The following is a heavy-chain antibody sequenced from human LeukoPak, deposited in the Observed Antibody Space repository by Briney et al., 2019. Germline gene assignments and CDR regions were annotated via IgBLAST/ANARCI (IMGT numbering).Heavy chain of an antibody. D-gene: IGHD3-10*01. CDR2: IWYDGSTK. CDR1: GFTFSSYG. CDR3: ARDMGSGSYSDY. Sequence: PGGSLRLSCAASGFTFSSYGMHWVRQAPGKGLEWVAVIWYDGSTKYYADSVKGRFTIFRDNSKNTLYLQMNSLRAEDTAVYYCARDMGSGSYSDYWGQGTLVTVSS. V-gene: IGHV3-33*01. J-gene: IGHJ4*02.